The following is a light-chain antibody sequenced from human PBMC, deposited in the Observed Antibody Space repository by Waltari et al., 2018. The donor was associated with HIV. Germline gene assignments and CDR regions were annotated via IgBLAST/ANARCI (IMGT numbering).Light chain of an antibody. CDR1: ELGDKY. Sequence: SYHLTQPPSVSVSPGQTATITCSGDELGDKYTCWYQQRPGQSPVLVISQNTKRPSGIPERFSGSSSGNTAPLTISGTQAVDEADYYCQAWDSSTDVVFGGGTKLTVL. CDR2: QNT. V-gene: IGLV3-1*01. CDR3: QAWDSSTDVV. J-gene: IGLJ3*02.